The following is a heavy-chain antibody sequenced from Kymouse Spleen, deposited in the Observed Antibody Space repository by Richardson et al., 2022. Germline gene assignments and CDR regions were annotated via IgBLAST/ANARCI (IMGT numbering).Heavy chain of an antibody. J-gene: IGHJ4*02. CDR3: ARGITGTDRDY. CDR1: GGSFSGYY. CDR2: INHSGST. D-gene: IGHD1-20*01. Sequence: QVQLQQWGAGLLKPSETLSLTCAVYGGSFSGYYWSWIRQPPGKGLEWIGEINHSGSTNYNPSLKSRVTISVDTSKNQFSLKLSSVTAADTAVYYCARGITGTDRDYWGQGTLVTVSS. V-gene: IGHV4-34*01.